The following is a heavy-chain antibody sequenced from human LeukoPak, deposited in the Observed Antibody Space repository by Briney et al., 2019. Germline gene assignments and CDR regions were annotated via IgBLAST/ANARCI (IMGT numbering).Heavy chain of an antibody. D-gene: IGHD3-10*01. Sequence: GGSLRLSCTASGFIFSNHGMNWVRQPPGKGLEWISYISSTSSDIYYVDSVKGRFTISRDNAKNSLYLQMNSLRAEDTAIYYCARRGPYFDYWGQGILVTVSS. V-gene: IGHV3-21*05. CDR1: GFIFSNHG. J-gene: IGHJ4*02. CDR2: ISSTSSDI. CDR3: ARRGPYFDY.